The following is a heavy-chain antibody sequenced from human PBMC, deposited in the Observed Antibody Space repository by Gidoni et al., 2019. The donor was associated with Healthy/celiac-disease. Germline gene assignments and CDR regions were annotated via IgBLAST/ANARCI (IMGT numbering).Heavy chain of an antibody. CDR1: GGSISSSNW. D-gene: IGHD5-18*01. V-gene: IGHV4-4*02. J-gene: IGHJ6*02. CDR3: ARAPVDTAMVTAYYYGMDV. CDR2: IYHSGST. Sequence: QVQLQESGPGLVKPSGTLSLTCAVSGGSISSSNWWSWVRQPPGKGLEWIGEIYHSGSTNYNPSLKSRVTISVDKSKNQFSLKLSSVTAADTAVYYCARAPVDTAMVTAYYYGMDVWGQGTTVTVSS.